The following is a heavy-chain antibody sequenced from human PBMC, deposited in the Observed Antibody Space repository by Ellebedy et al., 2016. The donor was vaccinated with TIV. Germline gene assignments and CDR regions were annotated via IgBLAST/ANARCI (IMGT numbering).Heavy chain of an antibody. CDR2: IIPIFGTA. CDR3: ARGEKDDYSNYYALLYGMDV. D-gene: IGHD4-11*01. CDR1: RGTFSSYA. J-gene: IGHJ6*02. V-gene: IGHV1-69*13. Sequence: SVKVSXKASRGTFSSYAISWVRQAPGQGLEWMGGIIPIFGTANYAQKFQGRVTITADESTSTAYMELSSLRSEDTAVYYCARGEKDDYSNYYALLYGMDVWGQGTTVTVSS.